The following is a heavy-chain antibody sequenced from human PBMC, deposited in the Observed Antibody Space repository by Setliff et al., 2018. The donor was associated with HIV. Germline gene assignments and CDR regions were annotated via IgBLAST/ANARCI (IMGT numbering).Heavy chain of an antibody. D-gene: IGHD5-12*01. CDR1: GFTVSSYL. J-gene: IGHJ4*02. Sequence: GGSLRLSCAASGFTVSSYLMHWVRQAPGKGLVWVSYINSDGSSTNYADSVKGRFTISRDDAKNTLYRQMNRLRAEDTALYYCAREIKMATILGWTYYFDYWGQGTLVTVSS. V-gene: IGHV3-74*01. CDR3: AREIKMATILGWTYYFDY. CDR2: INSDGSST.